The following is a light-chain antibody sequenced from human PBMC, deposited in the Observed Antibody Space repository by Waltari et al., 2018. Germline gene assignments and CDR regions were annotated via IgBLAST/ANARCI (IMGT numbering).Light chain of an antibody. CDR2: AVT. CDR3: CSYAGSTTSSVV. V-gene: IGLV2-23*02. J-gene: IGLJ1*01. Sequence: QSALTQPASVSGSTGQSITISCTGSSSDFGGYSLCSWSQQHPGKAPKLMIYAVTKRPSGVSHRFSGSKSGNTASLTISGLQTEDEADYYCCSYAGSTTSSVVFGTGTKVIVL. CDR1: SSDFGGYSL.